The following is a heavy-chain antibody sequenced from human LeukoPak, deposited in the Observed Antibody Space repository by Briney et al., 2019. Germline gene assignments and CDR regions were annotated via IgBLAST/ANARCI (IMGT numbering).Heavy chain of an antibody. CDR1: GFTFDDYA. CDR2: ISWDGGST. CDR3: ARGGPAAGRFDY. Sequence: PGGSLRLSCATSGFTFDDYAMHWVRQAPGKGLEWVSLISWDGGSTYYADSVKDRFTISRDNSKNSLYLQMNSLRAEDTAVYYCARGGPAAGRFDYWGQGTLVTVSS. D-gene: IGHD6-13*01. J-gene: IGHJ4*02. V-gene: IGHV3-43D*03.